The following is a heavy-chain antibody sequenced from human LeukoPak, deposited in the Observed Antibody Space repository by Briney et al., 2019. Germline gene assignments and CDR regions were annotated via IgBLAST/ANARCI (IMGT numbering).Heavy chain of an antibody. Sequence: PGGSLRPSCAASGFTFSSYIMNWVRQAPGKGLEWVSSITSSSYIYYADSVKGRFTISRDDAKNSLYLQMNSLRADDTAVYYCARDFEERGYYLADFDYWGQGTLVTVSS. CDR1: GFTFSSYI. V-gene: IGHV3-21*01. CDR2: ITSSSYI. CDR3: ARDFEERGYYLADFDY. D-gene: IGHD3-22*01. J-gene: IGHJ4*02.